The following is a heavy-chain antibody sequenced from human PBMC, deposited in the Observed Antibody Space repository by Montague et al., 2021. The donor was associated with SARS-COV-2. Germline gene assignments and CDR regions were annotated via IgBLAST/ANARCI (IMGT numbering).Heavy chain of an antibody. Sequence: SETLSLTCTVSGDSISTYYWSWIRQPPGKGLEWIGYIYYNGYTNXNPSLKSRVTISVDTSKNQFSLRLSSVTAAVTAVYFCARGGATYYYDTSGYVNAFDTWGQGTMVTVSS. CDR2: IYYNGYT. CDR3: ARGGATYYYDTSGYVNAFDT. CDR1: GDSISTYY. D-gene: IGHD3-22*01. J-gene: IGHJ3*02. V-gene: IGHV4-59*01.